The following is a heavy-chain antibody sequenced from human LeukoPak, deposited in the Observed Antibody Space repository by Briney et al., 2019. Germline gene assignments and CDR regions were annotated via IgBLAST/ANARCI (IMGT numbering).Heavy chain of an antibody. CDR1: GGSISSGGYY. CDR2: IYYSGST. D-gene: IGHD6-13*01. V-gene: IGHV4-31*03. CDR3: AREKFDYSSSQNAQVFFDY. Sequence: SQTLSLTCTVSGGSISSGGYYWSWIRQHPGKGLEWIGYIYYSGSTYYNPSLKSRVTISVDTSKNQFSLKLSSVTAADTAMYYCAREKFDYSSSQNAQVFFDYWGQGTLVTVSS. J-gene: IGHJ4*02.